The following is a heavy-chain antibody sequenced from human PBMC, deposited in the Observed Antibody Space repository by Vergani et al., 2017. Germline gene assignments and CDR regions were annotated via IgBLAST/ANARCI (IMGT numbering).Heavy chain of an antibody. D-gene: IGHD2-2*02. V-gene: IGHV3-30-3*01. CDR2: ISFDGTNE. CDR3: VRDRGLCAGGRCYTEAWDY. CDR1: GFALNRHA. J-gene: IGHJ4*02. Sequence: QVQLVESGGGVVQPGTSLRLSCVASGFALNRHAMYWVRQAPGKGLEWVVGISFDGTNEYYPDLVKGRFTISRDIAKNTLYLQVSSLRLEDTGVYHCVRDRGLCAGGRCYTEAWDYWGQGTTVTVSS.